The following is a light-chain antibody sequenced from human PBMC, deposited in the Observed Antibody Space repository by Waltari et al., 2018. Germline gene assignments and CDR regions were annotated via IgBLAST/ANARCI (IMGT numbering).Light chain of an antibody. Sequence: EFVLTQSPATLSLSPGERTHLSCRASQSVSSYLALYQQKPGQAPRLLIYDASNRATGIPARFSGSGSGTDFTLTISSLEPEDFAVYYCQQRSNWPPWTFGQGTKVEIK. CDR1: QSVSSY. CDR2: DAS. CDR3: QQRSNWPPWT. V-gene: IGKV3-11*01. J-gene: IGKJ1*01.